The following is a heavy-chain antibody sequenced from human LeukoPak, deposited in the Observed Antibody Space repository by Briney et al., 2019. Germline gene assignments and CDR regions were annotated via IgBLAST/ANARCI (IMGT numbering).Heavy chain of an antibody. V-gene: IGHV3-48*03. CDR1: GFSFSSYK. J-gene: IGHJ4*02. Sequence: GGSLRLSCAASGFSFSSYKMNWVRQAPGKGLEWVSHISSDGRVGTYLDSVRGRFTMSRDNAKNFLFLQMNGLRAEDTAVYYCAKARSSTVTTSFDYWGQGTLVTVSS. D-gene: IGHD4-17*01. CDR3: AKARSSTVTTSFDY. CDR2: ISSDGRVG.